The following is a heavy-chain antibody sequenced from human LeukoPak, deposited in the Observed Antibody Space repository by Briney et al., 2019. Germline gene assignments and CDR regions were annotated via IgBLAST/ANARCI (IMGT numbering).Heavy chain of an antibody. CDR2: IHYSGST. CDR1: GGSISSYY. CDR3: ARVLGGSGFYYFDC. V-gene: IGHV4-59*01. Sequence: SETLSLTCTVSGGSISSYYWGWIRQSPEKGLEWIGYIHYSGSTNYNPSLKSRVTISVDRPKNQFSLKLSPVTAADTAVYYCARVLGGSGFYYFDCWGQGTLVTVSS. D-gene: IGHD2-15*01. J-gene: IGHJ4*02.